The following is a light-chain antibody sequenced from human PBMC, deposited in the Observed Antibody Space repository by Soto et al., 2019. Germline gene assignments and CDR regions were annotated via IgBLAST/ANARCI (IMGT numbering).Light chain of an antibody. Sequence: QSVLTQPPSVSGAPGQRVTISCTGSSSNIGAGYHVHWYQHLPGTAPKLLIYGNSNRPSGVPDRFTGSKSDTSASLAITGLQAEDEGDYYCQSYDSTLSGWVFGGGTQLTVL. J-gene: IGLJ3*02. V-gene: IGLV1-40*01. CDR3: QSYDSTLSGWV. CDR2: GNS. CDR1: SSNIGAGYH.